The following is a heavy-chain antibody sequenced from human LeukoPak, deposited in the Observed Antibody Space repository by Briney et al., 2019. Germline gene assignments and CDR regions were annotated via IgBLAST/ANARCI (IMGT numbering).Heavy chain of an antibody. V-gene: IGHV3-23*01. J-gene: IGHJ6*03. Sequence: GGSLRLSCTAYGFTFSRHAMSWVRQAPGKGLEWVLAISHGGDRTYYADSVKGRFTIYRENSENKLYLEMHSLRAEDTAVYFFSIRADYVHDFYYMDVWGKGTTVTVSS. D-gene: IGHD4-17*01. CDR3: SIRADYVHDFYYMDV. CDR1: GFTFSRHA. CDR2: ISHGGDRT.